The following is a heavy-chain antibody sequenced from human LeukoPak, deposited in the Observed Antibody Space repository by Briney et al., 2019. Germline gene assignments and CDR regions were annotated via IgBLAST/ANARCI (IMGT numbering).Heavy chain of an antibody. J-gene: IGHJ4*02. V-gene: IGHV3-53*01. Sequence: GGSLRLSCAASGFTVSSNYMSWVRQAPGKGLEWVSVIYSGGNTYYADSVKGRFTISRDGSKNTLFLQMNSLRAEDTAVYYCARASSGSGSYTYYFGYWGQGTLVTVSS. CDR2: IYSGGNT. CDR3: ARASSGSGSYTYYFGY. D-gene: IGHD3-10*01. CDR1: GFTVSSNY.